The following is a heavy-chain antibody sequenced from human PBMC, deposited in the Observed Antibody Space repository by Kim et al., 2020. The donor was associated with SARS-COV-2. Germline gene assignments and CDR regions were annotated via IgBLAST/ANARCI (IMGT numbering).Heavy chain of an antibody. Sequence: GGSLRLSCAASGFTFSSYSMNWVRQAPGKGLEWVSSISSSSSYIYYADLVKGRFTISRDNAKNSLYLQMNSLRAEDTAVYYCAREVSGSYWSWFDPWGQGTLVTVSS. CDR1: GFTFSSYS. J-gene: IGHJ5*02. CDR2: ISSSSSYI. CDR3: AREVSGSYWSWFDP. D-gene: IGHD1-26*01. V-gene: IGHV3-21*01.